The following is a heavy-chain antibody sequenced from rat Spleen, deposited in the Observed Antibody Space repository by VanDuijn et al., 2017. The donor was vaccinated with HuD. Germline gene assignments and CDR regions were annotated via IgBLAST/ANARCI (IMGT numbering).Heavy chain of an antibody. D-gene: IGHD3-1*01. Sequence: EVQLVESGGGLVRPGRSLKLSCAASGFTFSNYYMAWVRQAPTKGLEWVAYISTGGGSTYYRDSVKGRFTISRDNAKNTQFLQMDSLRSEDTATYYCATLTPLFAYWGQGTLVTVSS. V-gene: IGHV5-27*01. CDR1: GFTFSNYY. CDR3: ATLTPLFAY. J-gene: IGHJ3*01. CDR2: ISTGGGST.